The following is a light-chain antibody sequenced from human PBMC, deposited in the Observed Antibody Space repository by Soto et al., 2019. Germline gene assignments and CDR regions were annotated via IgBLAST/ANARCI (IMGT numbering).Light chain of an antibody. Sequence: EIVLTQSPATLSLSPGERATLSCRASQSVNNYLHWYQQKPGQAPRLLIFDASNRATGIPARFSGSGSATDFTLTISSLEPEDFAVYYCQHRIIWPVSFGQGTRLEIK. V-gene: IGKV3-11*01. CDR1: QSVNNY. CDR2: DAS. J-gene: IGKJ5*01. CDR3: QHRIIWPVS.